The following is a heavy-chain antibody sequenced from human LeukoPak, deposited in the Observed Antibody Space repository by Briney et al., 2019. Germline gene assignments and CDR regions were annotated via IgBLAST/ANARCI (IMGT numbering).Heavy chain of an antibody. J-gene: IGHJ6*02. CDR2: INPNSGGT. CDR3: ARCIVGTSWRGPYGMDV. D-gene: IGHD2-2*01. CDR1: GYTFTDYY. Sequence: ASVKVSCKTAGYTFTDYYMHWVRQAPGQGLEWMGWINPNSGGTNYAQKLQGRVTMTRDTSISTAYMELSKLRPDDTAVYYCARCIVGTSWRGPYGMDVWGQGTTVTVSS. V-gene: IGHV1-2*02.